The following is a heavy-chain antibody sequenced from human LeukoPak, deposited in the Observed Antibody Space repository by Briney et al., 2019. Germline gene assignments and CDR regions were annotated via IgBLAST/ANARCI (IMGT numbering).Heavy chain of an antibody. CDR2: IRYDGSNK. V-gene: IGHV3-30*02. D-gene: IGHD5-12*01. CDR3: AKEIFPYSGYDIGDY. Sequence: PGGSLRLSCAASGFTFSSYGMHWVRQAPGKGLEWVAFIRYDGSNKYYADSVKGRFTNSRDNSKNTLYLQMNSLRAEDTAVYYCAKEIFPYSGYDIGDYWGQGTLVTVSS. J-gene: IGHJ4*02. CDR1: GFTFSSYG.